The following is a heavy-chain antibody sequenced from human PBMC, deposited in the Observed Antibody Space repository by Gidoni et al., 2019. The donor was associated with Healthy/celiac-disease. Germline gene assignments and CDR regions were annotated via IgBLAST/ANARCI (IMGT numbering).Heavy chain of an antibody. CDR2: FSSRSSYI. CDR3: ARGPDY. V-gene: IGHV3-21*01. CDR1: GFTFSSYS. J-gene: IGHJ4*02. Sequence: EVQMVESGGGLVKPGGDLRLSGAASGFTFSSYSMNWVRQAPGRGLGWVSSFSSRSSYIYYADSVTGRFTISRDNAKNSLYLQMISLRAEDTAVYYCARGPDYWGQGTLVTVSS.